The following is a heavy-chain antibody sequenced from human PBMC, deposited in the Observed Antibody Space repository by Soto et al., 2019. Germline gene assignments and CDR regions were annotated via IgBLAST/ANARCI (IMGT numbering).Heavy chain of an antibody. D-gene: IGHD3-22*01. V-gene: IGHV1-69*01. Sequence: QVQLVQSGAEVKKPGSSVKVSCKASGGTFSRYALSWVRQAPGQGLEWMGGIIPVFGKANYAQTFQGRVTITADESTSTGYMELRRLISDDTSVYYCARYGSLYDGSCYYDLYLGQVTLVTVSS. CDR3: ARYGSLYDGSCYYDLY. J-gene: IGHJ4*02. CDR1: GGTFSRYA. CDR2: IIPVFGKA.